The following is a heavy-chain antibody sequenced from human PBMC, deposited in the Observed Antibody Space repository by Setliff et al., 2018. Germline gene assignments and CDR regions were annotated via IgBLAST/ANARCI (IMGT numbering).Heavy chain of an antibody. V-gene: IGHV4-59*01. CDR1: GGSFSTYY. CDR3: ARGGTFRYFDY. J-gene: IGHJ4*02. Sequence: PSETLSLTCTVSGGSFSTYYWSWIRRAPGKGLEWIGHVYYSGAANYNPSLKSRVTVSVDTSKNQFSLRLISVTAADTAVYYCARGGTFRYFDYWGQGTPVTVSS. D-gene: IGHD5-12*01. CDR2: VYYSGAA.